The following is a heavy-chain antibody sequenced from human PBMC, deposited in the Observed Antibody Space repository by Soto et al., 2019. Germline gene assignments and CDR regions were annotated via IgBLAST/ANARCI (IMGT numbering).Heavy chain of an antibody. CDR2: ISGSGGST. J-gene: IGHJ6*02. Sequence: GGSLRLSCAASGFTFSSYAMSWVRQAPGKGLEWVSAISGSGGSTYYADSVKGRFTISRDNSKNTLYLQMNSLRAEDTAVYYCAKEGRSESIKIFGVAQFGYYGMDVWGQGTTVTVSS. CDR1: GFTFSSYA. CDR3: AKEGRSESIKIFGVAQFGYYGMDV. D-gene: IGHD3-3*01. V-gene: IGHV3-23*01.